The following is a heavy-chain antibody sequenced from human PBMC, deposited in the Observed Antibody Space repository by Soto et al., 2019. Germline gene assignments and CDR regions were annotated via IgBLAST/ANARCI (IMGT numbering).Heavy chain of an antibody. D-gene: IGHD2-21*01. J-gene: IGHJ5*02. CDR3: TTDSLWSPSRFDP. Sequence: EVQVVESGGGLVQSGGSLRLSCVVSGFNVSSNFMTWVRQAPGKGLEWVSEFYSGGTSYYADSVKGRFTISRDNSKNTVFLQMNNLRAADPAVYYCTTDSLWSPSRFDPWGQGTPVTVSS. V-gene: IGHV3-53*01. CDR2: FYSGGTS. CDR1: GFNVSSNF.